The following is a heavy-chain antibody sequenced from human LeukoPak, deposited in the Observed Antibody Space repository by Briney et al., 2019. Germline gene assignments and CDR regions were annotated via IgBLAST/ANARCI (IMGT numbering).Heavy chain of an antibody. D-gene: IGHD3-10*01. CDR2: IASDGSST. V-gene: IGHV3-74*01. J-gene: IGHJ4*02. Sequence: HPGGSLRLSCAASGFTFSSYWMNWVRQAPGKGLVWVSRIASDGSSTTYADSVKGRFSISRDNAKNTLYLQMNSLRAEDTAVYYCARDRITMVRGVIRYYFDYWGQGTLVTVSS. CDR1: GFTFSSYW. CDR3: ARDRITMVRGVIRYYFDY.